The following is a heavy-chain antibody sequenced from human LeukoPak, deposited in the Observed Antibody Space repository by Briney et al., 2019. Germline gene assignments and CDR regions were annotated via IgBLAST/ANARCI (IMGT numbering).Heavy chain of an antibody. CDR2: TFYRSKWSS. CDR1: GDSFSGKSAA. Sequence: SQTLSLTCAISGDSFSGKSAAWNWIRQSPSRGLEWLGRTFYRSKWSSEYATSMKGRITINPDTSKDQFSLQLISVTPEDTAVYYCARGDGPIHGRYYFDYWGQGTLITVSS. J-gene: IGHJ4*02. V-gene: IGHV6-1*01. CDR3: ARGDGPIHGRYYFDY. D-gene: IGHD3-10*01.